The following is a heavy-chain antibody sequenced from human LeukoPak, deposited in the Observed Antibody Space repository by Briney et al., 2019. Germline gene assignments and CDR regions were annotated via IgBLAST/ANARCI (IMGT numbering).Heavy chain of an antibody. CDR1: GGSISSGSYY. V-gene: IGHV4-61*02. J-gene: IGHJ4*02. D-gene: IGHD3-9*01. Sequence: PSETLSLTCTVSGGSISSGSYYWSWIRQPAGKGLEWIGRIYTSGSTNYNPSLKSRVTISVDTSKNQFSLKLSSVTAADTAVYYCARMKLRYFDWFFDYWGQGTLVTVSS. CDR2: IYTSGST. CDR3: ARMKLRYFDWFFDY.